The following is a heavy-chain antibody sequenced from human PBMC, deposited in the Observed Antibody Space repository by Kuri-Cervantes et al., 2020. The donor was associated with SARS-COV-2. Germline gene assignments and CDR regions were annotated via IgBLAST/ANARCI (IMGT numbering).Heavy chain of an antibody. CDR1: GYTFTSYG. D-gene: IGHD3-3*01. J-gene: IGHJ3*02. CDR3: ARGRDYDFWSGYPPVLYAFDI. V-gene: IGHV1-18*01. Sequence: ASVKVSCKASGYTFTSYGISWVRQAPGQGLEWMGWISAYNGNTNYAQKLQGRVTMTTDTSTSTAYVELRSLRSDDTAVYYCARGRDYDFWSGYPPVLYAFDIWGQGTMVTVSS. CDR2: ISAYNGNT.